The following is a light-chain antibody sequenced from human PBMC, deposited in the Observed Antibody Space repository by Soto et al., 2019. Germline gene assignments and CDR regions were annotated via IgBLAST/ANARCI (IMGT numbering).Light chain of an antibody. Sequence: EIELTQSPGTLSLSPGERATLSCRASQSVSSSYLAWYQQEPGQAPRLLIYGASSRATGIPDRFSGSGSGTDFTLTISRLQPEDFAVYYCQQYASSPLTFGGGTKVDIK. CDR2: GAS. J-gene: IGKJ4*01. V-gene: IGKV3-20*01. CDR1: QSVSSSY. CDR3: QQYASSPLT.